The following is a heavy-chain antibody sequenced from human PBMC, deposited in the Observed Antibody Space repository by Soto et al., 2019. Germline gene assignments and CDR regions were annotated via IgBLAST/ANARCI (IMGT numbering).Heavy chain of an antibody. Sequence: PGGSLRLSCAASGFTFSDYYMSWIRQAPGKGLEWVSYISSSGSTIYYADSVKGRFTISRDNAKNSLYRQMNSLRSEDTAVYYCARANDYVFWSDYWGQGTLVTVSS. CDR1: GFTFSDYY. V-gene: IGHV3-11*01. J-gene: IGHJ4*02. CDR2: ISSSGSTI. CDR3: ARANDYVFWSDY. D-gene: IGHD4-17*01.